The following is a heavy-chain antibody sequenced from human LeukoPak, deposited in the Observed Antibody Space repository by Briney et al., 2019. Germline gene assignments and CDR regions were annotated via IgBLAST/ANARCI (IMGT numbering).Heavy chain of an antibody. CDR1: GFTFSSYE. Sequence: GGSLRLSCAASGFTFSSYEMNWVRQAPGKGLEWVSYISSSGSTIYYADSVKGRFTISRDNAKNSLYLQMNSLRAEDTAVYYCARGYTYSSAWYTGFDYWGQGTLVTVSS. CDR3: ARGYTYSSAWYTGFDY. D-gene: IGHD6-19*01. CDR2: ISSSGSTI. J-gene: IGHJ4*02. V-gene: IGHV3-48*03.